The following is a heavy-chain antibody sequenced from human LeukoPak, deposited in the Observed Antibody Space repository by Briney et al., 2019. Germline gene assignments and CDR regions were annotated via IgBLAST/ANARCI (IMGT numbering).Heavy chain of an antibody. D-gene: IGHD3-22*01. CDR3: ARHGYYDSPGRDDAFDI. V-gene: IGHV5-51*01. Sequence: GESLEISCEASGYTFLNYWIAWVRQMPGKGLDWMGIIYPGDSDTRYSPSFQGQVTISADKSISTAYLQWSSLKASDTTMYYCARHGYYDSPGRDDAFDIWGQGTMVTVSS. CDR1: GYTFLNYW. CDR2: IYPGDSDT. J-gene: IGHJ3*02.